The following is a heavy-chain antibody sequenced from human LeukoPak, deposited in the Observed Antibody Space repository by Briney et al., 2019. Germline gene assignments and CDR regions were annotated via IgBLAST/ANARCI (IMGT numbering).Heavy chain of an antibody. V-gene: IGHV4-59*01. CDR2: IYYGGST. J-gene: IGHJ5*02. CDR3: ARDLGSTTYGYNWFDP. CDR1: GGSISSYY. Sequence: SETLSLTCTVSGGSISSYYWSWIRQPPGKGLEWIGYIYYGGSTNYNPSLKSRVTISVDTSKNQCSLKLSSVTAADTAVYYCARDLGSTTYGYNWFDPWGQGTLVTVSS. D-gene: IGHD3-10*02.